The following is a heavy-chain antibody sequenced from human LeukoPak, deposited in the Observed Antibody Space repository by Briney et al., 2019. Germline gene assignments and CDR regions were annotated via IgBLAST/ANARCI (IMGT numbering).Heavy chain of an antibody. CDR3: AREEFSGYDKHYYYYMDV. D-gene: IGHD5-12*01. V-gene: IGHV4-4*07. CDR2: IYTSGST. CDR1: GGSISSYY. Sequence: SETLSLTCTVSGGSISSYYWSWIRQPAGKGLEWIGRIYTSGSTNYNPSLKSRVTMSVDTSKNQFSLKLSSVTAADTAVYYCAREEFSGYDKHYYYYMDVWGKGTTVTVSS. J-gene: IGHJ6*03.